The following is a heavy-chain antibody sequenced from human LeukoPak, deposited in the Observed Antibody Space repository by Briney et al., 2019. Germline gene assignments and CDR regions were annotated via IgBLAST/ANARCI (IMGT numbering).Heavy chain of an antibody. D-gene: IGHD7-27*01. V-gene: IGHV3-11*01. CDR1: GFTFSDYY. CDR3: AREGGNWGEGYFDY. CDR2: ITSSGDTI. Sequence: GGSLRLSCAASGFTFSDYYMSWIRQGPGKGLEWGSYITSSGDTIYYADSVKGRFTISRDIPENSVYLQMNSLRAEDTAVYYCAREGGNWGEGYFDYWGQGTLVTVSS. J-gene: IGHJ4*02.